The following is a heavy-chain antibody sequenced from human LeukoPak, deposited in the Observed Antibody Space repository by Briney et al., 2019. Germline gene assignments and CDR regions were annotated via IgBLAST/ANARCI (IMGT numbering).Heavy chain of an antibody. J-gene: IGHJ4*02. Sequence: PGGSLRLSCAASGFTFDDYAMHWVRQAPGKGLEWVSLISGDGGSTYYADSVKGRFTISRDNSKNSLYLQMNSLRTKDTALYYCAKDRGYDFWSGYFDYWGQGTLVTVSS. D-gene: IGHD3-3*01. CDR2: ISGDGGST. CDR3: AKDRGYDFWSGYFDY. CDR1: GFTFDDYA. V-gene: IGHV3-43*02.